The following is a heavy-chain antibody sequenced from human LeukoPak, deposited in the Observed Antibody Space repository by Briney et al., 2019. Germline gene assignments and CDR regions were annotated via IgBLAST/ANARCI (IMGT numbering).Heavy chain of an antibody. V-gene: IGHV1-18*04. CDR1: GYTFAGYY. CDR2: INTYNGDT. Sequence: ASVKVSCKASGYTFAGYYMHWVRQSPGQGLEWMGWINTYNGDTNYAQKLQGRVTMTTETSTNTAYMDLRSLTSADTAVYYCAREQQLGSWYNWFDPWGQGTLVTVSS. CDR3: AREQQLGSWYNWFDP. J-gene: IGHJ5*02. D-gene: IGHD6-13*01.